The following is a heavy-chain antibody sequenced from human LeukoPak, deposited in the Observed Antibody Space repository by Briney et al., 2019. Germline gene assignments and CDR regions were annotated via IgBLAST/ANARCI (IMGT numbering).Heavy chain of an antibody. CDR1: GGSFSGYY. D-gene: IGHD3-3*01. J-gene: IGHJ4*02. V-gene: IGHV4-34*01. Sequence: KPSETLSLTCAVYGGSFSGYYWSWIRQPPGKGLEWIGEINHSGSTNYNPSLKSRVTISVDTSKNQFSLKLSSVTAADTAAYYCASLTIFGVAKDYWGQGTLVTVSS. CDR2: INHSGST. CDR3: ASLTIFGVAKDY.